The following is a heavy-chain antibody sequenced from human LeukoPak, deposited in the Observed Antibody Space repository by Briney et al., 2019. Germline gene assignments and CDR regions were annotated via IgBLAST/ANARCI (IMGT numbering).Heavy chain of an antibody. V-gene: IGHV3-21*01. CDR1: GLTFSSYS. CDR3: YGSGSYLDY. J-gene: IGHJ4*02. Sequence: GGSLRLSCTASGLTFSSYSMNWVRQAPGKGLEWVSSISSSSSYILYADSVKGRFTTSRDNAKNSLYLQMNSLRAEDTAVYYCYGSGSYLDYWSQGTLVTVSS. D-gene: IGHD3-10*01. CDR2: ISSSSSYI.